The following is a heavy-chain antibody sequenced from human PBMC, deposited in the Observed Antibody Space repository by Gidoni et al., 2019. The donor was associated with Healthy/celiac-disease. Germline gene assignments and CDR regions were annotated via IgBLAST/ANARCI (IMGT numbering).Heavy chain of an antibody. Sequence: QVQLQQRGAGLLKPSEALSLTCAVYGGSFSGYYWRWIRQPPGKGLEWIGEINHSGSTNYNPCLTSRVTISVDTSTIQFSLKLSSVTAADSAVYYCARIDIAAAGGCDVWGKGTTVTVSS. D-gene: IGHD6-13*01. CDR2: INHSGST. CDR1: GGSFSGYY. CDR3: ARIDIAAAGGCDV. V-gene: IGHV4-34*01. J-gene: IGHJ6*04.